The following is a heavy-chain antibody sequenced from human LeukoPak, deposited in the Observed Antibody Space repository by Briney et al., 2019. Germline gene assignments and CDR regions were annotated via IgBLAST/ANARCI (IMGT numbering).Heavy chain of an antibody. CDR2: ISAYNGNT. CDR1: GYTFTSYG. V-gene: IGHV1-18*01. CDR3: ARVMNLGSGSYRTYYYYYYYMDV. J-gene: IGHJ6*03. Sequence: ASVKVSCKASGYTFTSYGISWVRQAPGQGLEWMGWISAYNGNTNYAQKLQGRVTMTTDTSTSTAYKELRSLRSDDTAVYYCARVMNLGSGSYRTYYYYYYYMDVWGKGTTVTVSS. D-gene: IGHD1-26*01.